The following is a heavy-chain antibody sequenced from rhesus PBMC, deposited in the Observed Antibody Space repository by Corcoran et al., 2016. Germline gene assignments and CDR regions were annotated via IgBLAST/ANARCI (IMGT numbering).Heavy chain of an antibody. V-gene: IGHV4-106*01. D-gene: IGHD2-21*01. CDR1: GGSISDDYY. CDR2: IYGSGGGT. CDR3: ATLVVVAMGGFDY. J-gene: IGHJ4*01. Sequence: QVQLQESGPGLLKPSETLSLTCAVSGGSISDDYYWSWIRQPPGKGLEWIGYIYGSGGGTNYNPSLNNRVTISTDTSKNQFSLKLSSVTAADTAVYYCATLVVVAMGGFDYWGQGVLVTVSS.